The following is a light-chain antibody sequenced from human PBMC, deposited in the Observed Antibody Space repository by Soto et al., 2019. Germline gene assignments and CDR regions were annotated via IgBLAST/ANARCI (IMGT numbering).Light chain of an antibody. Sequence: EIVLTQSPATLSVSPGERATLSCRASQSVSSNLAWYQQKPGQAPRLLIYGASTRATGIPARFSGSGSGTEFTLTISSLQSEDFAVYYCQQYNNWPPVTFGQGTKVEIK. V-gene: IGKV3-15*01. CDR2: GAS. CDR3: QQYNNWPPVT. J-gene: IGKJ1*01. CDR1: QSVSSN.